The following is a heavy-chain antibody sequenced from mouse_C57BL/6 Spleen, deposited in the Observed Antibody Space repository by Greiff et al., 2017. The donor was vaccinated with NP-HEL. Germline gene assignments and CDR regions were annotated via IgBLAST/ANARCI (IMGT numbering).Heavy chain of an antibody. CDR1: GYTFTDYY. CDR3: ARKGARQLRPYYFDY. V-gene: IGHV1-26*01. J-gene: IGHJ2*01. D-gene: IGHD3-2*02. Sequence: EVQLQQSGPELVKPGASVKISCKASGYTFTDYYMNWVKQSHGKSLEWIGDINPNNGGTSYIQKFKGKATLTVDKSSSTAYMELRSLTSEDSAVYYCARKGARQLRPYYFDYWGQGTTLTVSS. CDR2: INPNNGGT.